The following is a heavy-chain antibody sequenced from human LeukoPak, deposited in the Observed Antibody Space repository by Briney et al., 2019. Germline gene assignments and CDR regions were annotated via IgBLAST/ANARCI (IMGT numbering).Heavy chain of an antibody. D-gene: IGHD2-2*02. CDR3: ARVFVVVPAAINY. Sequence: GGSLRLSCAASGFTFSNYWMTWVRQAPGKGLEWVAHINQDGSEEHYMDSVKARFTISRDNAKNSLSLQMNSLRAEDTAVYYCARVFVVVPAAINYWGQGTLVTVSS. V-gene: IGHV3-7*01. CDR1: GFTFSNYW. J-gene: IGHJ4*02. CDR2: INQDGSEE.